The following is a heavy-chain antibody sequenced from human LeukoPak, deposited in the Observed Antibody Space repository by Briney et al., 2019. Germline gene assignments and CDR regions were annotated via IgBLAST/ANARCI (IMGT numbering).Heavy chain of an antibody. V-gene: IGHV3-74*01. CDR1: GVIFSNYW. CDR2: INRDGSST. D-gene: IGHD5-18*01. CDR3: TRGGGYSYGSFDY. Sequence: GGSLRLSCAASGVIFSNYWMHWVRQTPGKGLVWVSRINRDGSSTSYADSVKGRFTISRDNAKDTLYLQMNSLRAEDTAVYYCTRGGGYSYGSFDYWGQGTLVTVSS. J-gene: IGHJ4*02.